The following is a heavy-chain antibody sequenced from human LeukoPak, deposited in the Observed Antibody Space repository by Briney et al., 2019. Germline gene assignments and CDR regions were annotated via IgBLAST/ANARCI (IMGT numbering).Heavy chain of an antibody. D-gene: IGHD2-15*01. CDR2: ISSCSSYI. V-gene: IGHV3-21*01. Sequence: PGGSLRLSCTVSGFTVSSNSMSWVRQAPGKGLEWVSSISSCSSYIYYADSVKGRFTISRDNAKNSLYLQMNSLRAEDTAVYYCARAGGYCSGGSCYSDYYYYYMDVWGKGTTVTVSS. CDR1: GFTVSSNS. CDR3: ARAGGYCSGGSCYSDYYYYYMDV. J-gene: IGHJ6*03.